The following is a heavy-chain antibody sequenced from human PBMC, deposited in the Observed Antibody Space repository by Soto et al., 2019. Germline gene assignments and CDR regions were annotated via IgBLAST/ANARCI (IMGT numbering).Heavy chain of an antibody. CDR1: GGSISSSRFN. J-gene: IGHJ3*02. D-gene: IGHD3-16*01. CDR3: ARFFGNAFDI. CDR2: IYYDGST. Sequence: SQTLSLTCSVSGGSISSSRFNWDWIRQPPGKGLEWIGTIYYDGSTDYNPSLKSRAIISVDTSKNEFSLNLTSVTAADTAVYYCARFFGNAFDIWGHGTVVTVSS. V-gene: IGHV4-39*01.